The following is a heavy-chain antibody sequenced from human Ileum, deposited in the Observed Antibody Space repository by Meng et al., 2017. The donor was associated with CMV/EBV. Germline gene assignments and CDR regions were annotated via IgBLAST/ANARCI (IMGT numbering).Heavy chain of an antibody. Sequence: GESLKISCAASGFTFSNYAVHWVRQAPGKGLEWVAVISSDGRNKDYGDSVKGRFTISRDNAKKSVYLQMNSLRADDTAVYYCARVVTWTLWGRGTLVTVSS. J-gene: IGHJ4*02. CDR2: ISSDGRNK. CDR1: GFTFSNYA. CDR3: ARVVTWTL. V-gene: IGHV3-30*04. D-gene: IGHD1-1*01.